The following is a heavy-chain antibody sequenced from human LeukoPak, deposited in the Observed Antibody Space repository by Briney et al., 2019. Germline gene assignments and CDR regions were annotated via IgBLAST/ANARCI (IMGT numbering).Heavy chain of an antibody. CDR1: GFTFSNYA. J-gene: IGHJ4*02. Sequence: PGGSLRLSCVASGFTFSNYAMTWVRQAPGKGLEWVSAIRSDSHTYYADSVQGRFTISRDNSKNTVYLQMSSLRAEDTAVYYCAGGRGYIIDYWGQGTLVTVSS. V-gene: IGHV3-23*05. CDR3: AGGRGYIIDY. CDR2: IRSDSHT. D-gene: IGHD5-18*01.